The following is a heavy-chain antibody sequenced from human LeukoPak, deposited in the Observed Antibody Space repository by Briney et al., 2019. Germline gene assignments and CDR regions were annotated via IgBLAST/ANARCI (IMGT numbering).Heavy chain of an antibody. CDR1: GGTFSSYA. Sequence: ASVKVSCKASGGTFSSYAISWVRQAPGQGLEWMGGIIPIFGTANYAQKFQSRVTITTDESTSTAYMELSSLRSEDTAVYYCAVPAAIDYYYYYYMDVWGKGTTVTVSS. D-gene: IGHD2-2*01. CDR3: AVPAAIDYYYYYYMDV. J-gene: IGHJ6*03. CDR2: IIPIFGTA. V-gene: IGHV1-69*05.